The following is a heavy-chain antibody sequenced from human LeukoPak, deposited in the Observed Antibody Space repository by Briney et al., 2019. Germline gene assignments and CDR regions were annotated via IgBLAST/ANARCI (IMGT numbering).Heavy chain of an antibody. V-gene: IGHV1-18*01. CDR1: GYTFTSYG. CDR2: ISAYNGNT. Sequence: ASVKVSCKASGYTFTSYGISWVRQAPGQELEWMGWISAYNGNTNYAQKLQGRVTMTTDTSTSTAYMELRSLRSDDTAVYYCARDFSHSLTYYYDSSGYFPFDYWGQGTLVTVSS. J-gene: IGHJ4*02. D-gene: IGHD3-22*01. CDR3: ARDFSHSLTYYYDSSGYFPFDY.